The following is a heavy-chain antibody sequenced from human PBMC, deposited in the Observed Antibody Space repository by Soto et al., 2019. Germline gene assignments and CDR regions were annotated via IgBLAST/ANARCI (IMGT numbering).Heavy chain of an antibody. J-gene: IGHJ1*01. D-gene: IGHD1-26*01. CDR2: IIPILGIA. CDR3: AIRVGAAPGYFQH. Sequence: QVQLVQSGAEVKKPGSSVKVSCKASGGTFSSYTISWVRQAPGQGLEWMGRIIPILGIANYAQKFQGRVTITADKSTSTAYMELSSLRSEDTAVYYCAIRVGAAPGYFQHWGQGTLVTVSS. CDR1: GGTFSSYT. V-gene: IGHV1-69*02.